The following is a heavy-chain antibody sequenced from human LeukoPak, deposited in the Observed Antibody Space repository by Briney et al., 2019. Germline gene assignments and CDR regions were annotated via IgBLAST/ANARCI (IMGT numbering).Heavy chain of an antibody. J-gene: IGHJ4*02. V-gene: IGHV4-59*12. D-gene: IGHD3-22*01. Sequence: SETLSLTCTVSGGSINRYYWSWIRQPPGKGLEWIGYIYYSGSTNYNPSLKSRVTISVDTSKNQFSLKLSSVTAADTAVYYCARETYYYDSSGFDYWGQGTLVTVSS. CDR2: IYYSGST. CDR3: ARETYYYDSSGFDY. CDR1: GGSINRYY.